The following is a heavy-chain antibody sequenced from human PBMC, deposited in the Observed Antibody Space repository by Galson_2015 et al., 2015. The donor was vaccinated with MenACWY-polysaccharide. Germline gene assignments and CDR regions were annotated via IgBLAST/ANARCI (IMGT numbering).Heavy chain of an antibody. V-gene: IGHV3-30*18. CDR2: ISSSGDDK. CDR3: VKNGYTGSSYGYFDS. J-gene: IGHJ4*02. Sequence: LRLSCAASGFPFSTYALHWVRQAPGPGLEWMATISSSGDDKYYADSVKGRFTISRDNSNNTLYLEMSSLRAGDTAVYYCVKNGYTGSSYGYFDSWGQGTLGTVSS. D-gene: IGHD1-26*01. CDR1: GFPFSTYA.